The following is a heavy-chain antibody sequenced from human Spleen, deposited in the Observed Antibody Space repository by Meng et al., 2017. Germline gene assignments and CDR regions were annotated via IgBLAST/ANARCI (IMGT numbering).Heavy chain of an antibody. D-gene: IGHD2-15*01. Sequence: ASVKVSCNASGYTFTQYAMNWLRQAPGQGLEWMGWINTNTGNPTYAQGFTGRFVFSMDTSVSTAYLQISSLKAEDTAVYYCTSDSVCSGNRCFDSWGQGTLVTVSS. CDR1: GYTFTQYA. CDR3: TSDSVCSGNRCFDS. J-gene: IGHJ4*02. CDR2: INTNTGNP. V-gene: IGHV7-4-1*02.